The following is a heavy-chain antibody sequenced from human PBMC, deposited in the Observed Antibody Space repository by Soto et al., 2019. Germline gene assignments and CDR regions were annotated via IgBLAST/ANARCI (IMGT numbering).Heavy chain of an antibody. J-gene: IGHJ6*02. CDR3: VREGGGGSGNYYQWQGMDV. Sequence: QLQLQESGSGLVKPSQTLSLTCSVSSGSISSGGYSWSWIRQPPGKGLEWIGYIYPNGITSHNPSLKGGVTRSVEKSRNHFPRRLGPVTAANTAVYYCVREGGGGSGNYYQWQGMDVWGQGPTVTVPS. CDR2: IYPNGIT. D-gene: IGHD3-10*01. V-gene: IGHV4-30-2*01. CDR1: SGSISSGGYS.